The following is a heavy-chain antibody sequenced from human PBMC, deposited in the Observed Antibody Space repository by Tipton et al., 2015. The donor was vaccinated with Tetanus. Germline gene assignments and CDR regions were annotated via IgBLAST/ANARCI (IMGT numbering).Heavy chain of an antibody. CDR2: IIPIFGTA. CDR1: GYTFISYG. D-gene: IGHD2-21*02. V-gene: IGHV1-69*13. J-gene: IGHJ6*02. CDR3: ARKAYCGGDCYSGGYYYYGMDV. Sequence: QLVQSGAEVKKPGASVKVSCKASGYTFISYGISWVRQAPGQGLEWMGGIIPIFGTANYAQKFQGRVTITADESTSTAYMELSSLRSEDTAVYYCARKAYCGGDCYSGGYYYYGMDVWGQGTTVTVSS.